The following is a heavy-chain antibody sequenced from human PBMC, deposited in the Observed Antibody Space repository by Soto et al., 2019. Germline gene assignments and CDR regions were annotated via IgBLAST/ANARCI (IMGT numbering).Heavy chain of an antibody. Sequence: PWGSLRLACEASGFNFYAYGMHWFRQSPVKGLEWVEVISHDGTKTYYSDSVKGRFTVSRDNSKNMLYVQMVSLRPDDTAVYSCAKDRRDGYTTCSRCYGVDVWGQGTTVTVSS. CDR2: ISHDGTKT. J-gene: IGHJ6*02. CDR3: AKDRRDGYTTCSRCYGVDV. V-gene: IGHV3-30*18. CDR1: GFNFYAYG. D-gene: IGHD5-18*01.